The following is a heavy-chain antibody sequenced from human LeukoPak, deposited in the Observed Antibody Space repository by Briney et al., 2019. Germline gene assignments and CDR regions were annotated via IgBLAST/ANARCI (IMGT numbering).Heavy chain of an antibody. J-gene: IGHJ4*02. Sequence: GGSLRLSCAASGFTFSNYAMHWVRQAPGKGLEWVALMSYDGSHQYYAGSVKGRFTIPSDNSNNTVLPQINRLKTEDTGVYYCLTPRLGYFLFWAQGPLLPLPS. CDR1: GFTFSNYA. CDR3: LTPRLGYFLF. CDR2: MSYDGSHQ. V-gene: IGHV3-30*01. D-gene: IGHD2/OR15-2a*01.